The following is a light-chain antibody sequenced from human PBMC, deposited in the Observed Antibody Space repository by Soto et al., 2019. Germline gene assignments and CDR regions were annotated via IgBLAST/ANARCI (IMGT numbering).Light chain of an antibody. Sequence: DIQMTQSPSSLSASVGDRVTITCRASQSISSYLNWYQQKPGKAPKFLIYAASSLQSGVPSRFSGSGAGTDFTLTISSLQPEDFATYYCQQGYNTPRTFGQGTKGEIK. CDR3: QQGYNTPRT. V-gene: IGKV1-39*01. J-gene: IGKJ1*01. CDR2: AAS. CDR1: QSISSY.